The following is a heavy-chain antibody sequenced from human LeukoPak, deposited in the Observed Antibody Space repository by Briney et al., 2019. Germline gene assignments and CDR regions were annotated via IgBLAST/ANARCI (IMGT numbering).Heavy chain of an antibody. CDR2: IYYSGTT. CDR3: ARLGLVPRSYYFDY. V-gene: IGHV4-59*08. CDR1: GGSISSYY. J-gene: IGHJ4*02. Sequence: PSETLSLTCTVSGGSISSYYWSWIRQPPGKGLEWIGYIYYSGTTNYNPSLKSRVTISVDTSKNQFSLKLSSVTAADTAVYYCARLGLVPRSYYFDYWGQGTLVTVSS. D-gene: IGHD3/OR15-3a*01.